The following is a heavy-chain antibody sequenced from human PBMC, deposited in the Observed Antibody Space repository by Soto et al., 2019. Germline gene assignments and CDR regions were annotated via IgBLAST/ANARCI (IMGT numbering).Heavy chain of an antibody. CDR2: IYSGGST. V-gene: IGHV3-66*01. Sequence: RLSCAATGSAVGSNYMSWVHQAPGKGLEWVSGIYSGGSTYYADSVKGRFTISRDNSKNTLYLQMNSLRAEDTAVYYCAKDYPITIFGVVISYYYGMDVWGQGT. CDR3: AKDYPITIFGVVISYYYGMDV. CDR1: GSAVGSNY. D-gene: IGHD3-3*01. J-gene: IGHJ6*02.